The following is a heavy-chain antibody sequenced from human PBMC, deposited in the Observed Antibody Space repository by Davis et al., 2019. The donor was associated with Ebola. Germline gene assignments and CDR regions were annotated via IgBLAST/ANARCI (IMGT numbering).Heavy chain of an antibody. Sequence: PGGSLRLSCTDSVITFSSYAMTWVRQAPGKGLEWVAFISYDGGNKYYADSVKGRFTISRDNSKKTLYLQMNSLRAEDTAVYYCAKSGLSFGVVKYHYGMDVWGKGTTVTVSP. CDR2: ISYDGGNK. V-gene: IGHV3-30-3*02. CDR1: VITFSSYA. CDR3: AKSGLSFGVVKYHYGMDV. J-gene: IGHJ6*04. D-gene: IGHD3-3*01.